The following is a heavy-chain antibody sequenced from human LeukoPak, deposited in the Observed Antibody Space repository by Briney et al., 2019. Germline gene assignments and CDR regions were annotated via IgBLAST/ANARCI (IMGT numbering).Heavy chain of an antibody. Sequence: GGSLRLSCAASGFTFSSHAMNWVRQAPGKGLQWVSAVSGGGGSTYYADSVKGRFTISRDNSKNTIYLQMNSLRAEDTAVYFCAKRAYSDSCGYLGSIDYWGQGTQVTVSS. D-gene: IGHD3-22*01. CDR1: GFTFSSHA. J-gene: IGHJ4*02. CDR3: AKRAYSDSCGYLGSIDY. CDR2: VSGGGGST. V-gene: IGHV3-23*01.